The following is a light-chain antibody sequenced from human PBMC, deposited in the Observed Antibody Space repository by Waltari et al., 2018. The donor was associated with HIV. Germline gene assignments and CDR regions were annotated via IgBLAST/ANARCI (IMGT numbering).Light chain of an antibody. CDR1: TSNIGDNS. CDR2: STN. V-gene: IGLV1-44*01. J-gene: IGLJ1*01. CDR3: ASWDDSRTGLYV. Sequence: QSVLTQSPSVSGTPGQRVIIFCSGSTSNIGDNSVNWYQQLPGTAPKLLIHSTNQRPSGVPDRFSGSKSGTSASLAINGLQYEDEAVYFCASWDDSRTGLYVFGTGTKVTVL.